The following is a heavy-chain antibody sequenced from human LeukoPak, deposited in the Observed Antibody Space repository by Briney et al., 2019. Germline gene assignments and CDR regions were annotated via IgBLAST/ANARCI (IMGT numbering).Heavy chain of an antibody. V-gene: IGHV3-21*01. CDR3: ARGGGYCSGTNCYVYFDY. Sequence: GGSLRLSCAASGFTFSTYTLTWVRQAPGKGLEWVSSISGGNIFYADSVKGRFTISRDNAKNSLYLQMNSLRAEDTAVYYCARGGGYCSGTNCYVYFDYWGQGTLVIVSS. CDR2: ISGGNI. J-gene: IGHJ4*02. CDR1: GFTFSTYT. D-gene: IGHD2-2*01.